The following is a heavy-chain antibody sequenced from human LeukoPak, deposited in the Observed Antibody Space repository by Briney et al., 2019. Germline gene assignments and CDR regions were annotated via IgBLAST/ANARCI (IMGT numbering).Heavy chain of an antibody. Sequence: GGSLRLSCAASGFTFSRYAMHWVRQAPGKGLEWVAVITYDGRNKDYADSVRGQFTVSRDNSNNTLYLQMNSLRVEDTAVYYCARPFHDAFDIWGQGTMVTVSS. V-gene: IGHV3-30*04. CDR1: GFTFSRYA. CDR2: ITYDGRNK. D-gene: IGHD2/OR15-2a*01. J-gene: IGHJ3*02. CDR3: ARPFHDAFDI.